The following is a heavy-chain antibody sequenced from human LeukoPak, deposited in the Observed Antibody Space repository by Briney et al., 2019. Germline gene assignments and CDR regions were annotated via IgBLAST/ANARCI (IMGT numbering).Heavy chain of an antibody. V-gene: IGHV3-48*02. CDR2: ISTSNSTI. Sequence: GGSLRLSCAASGFTFSSYSMNWVRQAPGKGLEWISYISTSNSTIYYADSVKGRFTISRDNAKNLVYLQMNSLRDEDTAVYYCASRGGWGQGTLVTVSS. CDR1: GFTFSSYS. J-gene: IGHJ4*02. CDR3: ASRGG.